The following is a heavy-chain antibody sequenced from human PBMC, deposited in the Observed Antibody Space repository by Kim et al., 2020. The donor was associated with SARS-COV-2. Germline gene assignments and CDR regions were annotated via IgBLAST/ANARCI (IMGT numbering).Heavy chain of an antibody. Sequence: ASVKVSCKASGYTFTGYYMHWVRQAPGQGLEWMGWINPNSGGTNYAQKFQGRVTMTRDTSISTAYMELSRLRSDDTAVYYCARDAPILEWLLHKPPEAFDIWGQGTMVTVSS. CDR1: GYTFTGYY. CDR2: INPNSGGT. V-gene: IGHV1-2*02. D-gene: IGHD3-3*01. CDR3: ARDAPILEWLLHKPPEAFDI. J-gene: IGHJ3*02.